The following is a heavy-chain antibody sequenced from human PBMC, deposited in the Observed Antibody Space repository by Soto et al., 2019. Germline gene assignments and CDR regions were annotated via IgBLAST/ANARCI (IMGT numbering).Heavy chain of an antibody. Sequence: GAAVKVSCKASGCTFSSYSISWVGQAAGQGLEWVGGVIPIFGTANYAQKFQGRGTITADKSTSTAYMELSSLRSEDTAVYSCARDRRSGSYSAFDIWGQGTMVTVSS. CDR3: ARDRRSGSYSAFDI. CDR2: VIPIFGTA. J-gene: IGHJ3*02. D-gene: IGHD1-26*01. CDR1: GCTFSSYS. V-gene: IGHV1-69*06.